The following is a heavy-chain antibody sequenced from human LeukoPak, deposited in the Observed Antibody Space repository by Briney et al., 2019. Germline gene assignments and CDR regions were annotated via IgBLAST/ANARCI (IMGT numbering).Heavy chain of an antibody. V-gene: IGHV1-46*01. Sequence: GASVKVSCKASGYTFTSYYMHWVRQAPGQGLEWMGIINPSGGSTSYAQKFQGRVTMTRDTSTSTVYMELSSLRSEDTAVYYCARLGLPPNYRSSWLWFDPWGQGTLVTVSS. J-gene: IGHJ5*02. CDR3: ARLGLPPNYRSSWLWFDP. CDR2: INPSGGST. D-gene: IGHD6-13*01. CDR1: GYTFTSYY.